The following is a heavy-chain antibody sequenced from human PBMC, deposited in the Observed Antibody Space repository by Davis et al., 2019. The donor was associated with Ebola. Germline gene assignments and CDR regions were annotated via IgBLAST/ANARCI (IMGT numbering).Heavy chain of an antibody. D-gene: IGHD6-13*01. Sequence: GGSLRLSCAASGFTFSSYSMNWVRQAPGKGLEWVAFIRYDGSNKYYADSVKGRFTISRDNSKNTLYLQMNSLRAEDTAVYYCAKAPYSSSPPDYWGQGTLVTVSS. CDR2: IRYDGSNK. J-gene: IGHJ4*02. CDR3: AKAPYSSSPPDY. CDR1: GFTFSSYS. V-gene: IGHV3-30*02.